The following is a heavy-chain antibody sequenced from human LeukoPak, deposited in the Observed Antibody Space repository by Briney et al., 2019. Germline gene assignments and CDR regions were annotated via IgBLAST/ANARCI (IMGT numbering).Heavy chain of an antibody. D-gene: IGHD3-3*01. CDR2: INPNSGGT. Sequence: ASVKVSCKASGYTFTSYYMHWVRQAPGQGLEWMGWINPNSGGTNYAQKFQGRVTMTRDTSISTAYMELSRLRSDDTAVYYCARGWGITIFGVVTARPLDYWGQGTLVTVSS. V-gene: IGHV1-2*02. CDR1: GYTFTSYY. CDR3: ARGWGITIFGVVTARPLDY. J-gene: IGHJ4*02.